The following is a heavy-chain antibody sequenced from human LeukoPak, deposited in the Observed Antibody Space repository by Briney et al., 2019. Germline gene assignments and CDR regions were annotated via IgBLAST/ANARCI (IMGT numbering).Heavy chain of an antibody. J-gene: IGHJ6*02. CDR3: ARVSPSPPSETTVTTPRYYYGMDV. D-gene: IGHD4-17*01. V-gene: IGHV4-39*07. CDR1: GGSISSSSYY. CDR2: IYYSGST. Sequence: SETLSLTCTVSGGSISSSSYYWGWIRQPPGKGLEWIGSIYYSGSTYYNPSLKSRVTISVDTSKNQFSLKLSSVTAADTAVYYCARVSPSPPSETTVTTPRYYYGMDVWGQGATVTVSS.